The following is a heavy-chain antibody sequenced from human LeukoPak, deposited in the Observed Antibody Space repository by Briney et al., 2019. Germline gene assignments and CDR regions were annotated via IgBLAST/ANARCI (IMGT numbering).Heavy chain of an antibody. D-gene: IGHD3-22*01. CDR1: GGSISSYY. Sequence: SETLSLTCTVSGGSISSYYWSWIRQPPGKGLEWIGYIYYSGSTNYNPSLKSRVTTSVDTSKNQFSLKLSSVTAADTAVYYCARHADSSGYYYWDYWGQGTLVTVSS. J-gene: IGHJ4*02. CDR3: ARHADSSGYYYWDY. CDR2: IYYSGST. V-gene: IGHV4-59*08.